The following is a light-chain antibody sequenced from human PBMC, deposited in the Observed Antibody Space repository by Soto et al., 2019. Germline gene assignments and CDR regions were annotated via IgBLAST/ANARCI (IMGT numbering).Light chain of an antibody. CDR2: DVI. J-gene: IGLJ1*01. Sequence: QSVLTQPRSVSGSPGQSVTISCTGTSSDIGAYNFVSWYQQHPDKPPKLMIYDVIKRPSGVPDRFSGSKSGNTASLPIYGLQAEDEADYSCCSYAGSYTDVFGTGTKVTVL. V-gene: IGLV2-11*01. CDR3: CSYAGSYTDV. CDR1: SSDIGAYNF.